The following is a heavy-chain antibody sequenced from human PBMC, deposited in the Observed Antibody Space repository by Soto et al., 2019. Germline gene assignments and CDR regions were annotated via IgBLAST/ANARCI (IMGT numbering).Heavy chain of an antibody. CDR1: GGSISSGEYY. CDR2: IYYSGTT. CDR3: SRDGGFCTNGVCPVYYYYGMDV. J-gene: IGHJ6*02. V-gene: IGHV4-30-4*01. D-gene: IGHD2-8*01. Sequence: QVQLQESGPGLVKPSQTLSLTCTVSGGSISSGEYYWSWIRQPPGAGLEWIGNIYYSGTTYNNPSLKSRVTISVDTSNKQCSLKLSSVTAADTAVYYCSRDGGFCTNGVCPVYYYYGMDVWGQGTTVTVSS.